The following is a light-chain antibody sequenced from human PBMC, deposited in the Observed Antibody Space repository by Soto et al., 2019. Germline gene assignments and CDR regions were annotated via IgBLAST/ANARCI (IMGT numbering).Light chain of an antibody. Sequence: QSVLTQPASVSGSPGQSITISCIGTRGDVGAYNLVSWYQQHPGKAPKLMIYEDTKRPSGVSSRFSGSKSGNTASLTISGLQAEDAAAYYCCSYAGTDTLVFGGGTQLTVL. CDR2: EDT. CDR1: RGDVGAYNL. CDR3: CSYAGTDTLV. V-gene: IGLV2-23*01. J-gene: IGLJ3*02.